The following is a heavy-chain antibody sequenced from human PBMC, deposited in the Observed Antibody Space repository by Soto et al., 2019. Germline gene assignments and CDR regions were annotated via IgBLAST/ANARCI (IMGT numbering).Heavy chain of an antibody. J-gene: IGHJ6*03. CDR3: ARQARDDYYYYMDV. CDR2: INPNSGGT. V-gene: IGHV1-2*04. CDR1: GYTFTGYY. Sequence: ASVKVSCKASGYTFTGYYMHWVRQAPGQGLEWMGWINPNSGGTNYAQKFQGWVTMTRDTSISTAYMELSRLRSDDTAVYYCARQARDDYYYYMDVWGKGTTVTVSS.